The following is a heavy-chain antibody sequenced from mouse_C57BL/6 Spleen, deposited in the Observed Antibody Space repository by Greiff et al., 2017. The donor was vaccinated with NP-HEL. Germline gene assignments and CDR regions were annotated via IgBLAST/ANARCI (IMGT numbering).Heavy chain of an antibody. D-gene: IGHD1-1*02. CDR2: IYPGSGST. V-gene: IGHV1-55*01. J-gene: IGHJ2*01. CDR3: ARWGKYGWDFDY. Sequence: QVQLQQPGAELVKPGASVKMSCKASGYTFTSYWITWVKQRPGQGLEWIGDIYPGSGSTNYNEKFKSKATLTVDTSSSTAYMQLSSLTSEDSAVYYCARWGKYGWDFDYWGQGTTLTVSS. CDR1: GYTFTSYW.